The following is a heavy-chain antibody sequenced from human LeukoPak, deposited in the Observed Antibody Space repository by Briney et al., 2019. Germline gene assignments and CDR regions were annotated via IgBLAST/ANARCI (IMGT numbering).Heavy chain of an antibody. V-gene: IGHV3-48*02. CDR2: ISGSGSII. Sequence: GGSLRLSCAASGFTFSGYSMDWVRQAPGKGLVWLSYISGSGSIIYYAGSVKGRFTISRDNAKNSLYLQMNSLRDEDTAVYYCARGDASGWSYWGQGTLVTVSS. CDR1: GFTFSGYS. D-gene: IGHD6-19*01. CDR3: ARGDASGWSY. J-gene: IGHJ4*02.